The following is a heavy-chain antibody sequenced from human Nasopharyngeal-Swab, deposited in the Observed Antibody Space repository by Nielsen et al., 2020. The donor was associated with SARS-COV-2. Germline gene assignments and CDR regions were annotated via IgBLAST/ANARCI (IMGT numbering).Heavy chain of an antibody. CDR3: ARDSSSAYDFWSGYYAPNDYYYYYGMDV. Sequence: GESLKISCAASGFTFSSYEMNWVRQAPGKGLEWVSYISSSGSTIYYADSVKGRFTISRDNAKSSLYLQMNSLRAEDTAVYYCARDSSSAYDFWSGYYAPNDYYYYYGMDVCGQGTTVTVSS. J-gene: IGHJ6*02. D-gene: IGHD3-3*01. CDR2: ISSSGSTI. V-gene: IGHV3-48*03. CDR1: GFTFSSYE.